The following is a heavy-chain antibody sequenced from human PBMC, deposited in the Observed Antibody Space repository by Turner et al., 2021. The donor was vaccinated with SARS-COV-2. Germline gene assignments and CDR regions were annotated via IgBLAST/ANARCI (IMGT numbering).Heavy chain of an antibody. CDR3: AKDGYDGIYCSGGSCYSGWFDA. CDR1: GVTVSSNY. Sequence: EVQLVETGGGLIQPGGSLRLSCAASGVTVSSNYMSWVRQAPGKGLEWVSVISGSGGSTYYADSVKGRFTISRDNSKNTLYLQMNSLRAEDTAVYYCAKDGYDGIYCSGGSCYSGWFDAWGQGTLVTVSS. CDR2: ISGSGGST. J-gene: IGHJ5*02. V-gene: IGHV3-53*02. D-gene: IGHD2-15*01.